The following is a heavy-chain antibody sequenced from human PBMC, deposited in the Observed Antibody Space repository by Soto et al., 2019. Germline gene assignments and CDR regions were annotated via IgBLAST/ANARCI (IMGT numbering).Heavy chain of an antibody. CDR2: ISGSGGST. Sequence: HPGGSLRLSCAASGFTFSSYAMSWVRQAPGKGLEWVSAISGSGGSTYYADSVKGRFTISRDNSKNTLYLQMNSLRAEDTAVYYCAKDIVGDYVGPGWFDPWGQGTLVTVSS. V-gene: IGHV3-23*01. CDR1: GFTFSSYA. CDR3: AKDIVGDYVGPGWFDP. D-gene: IGHD1-26*01. J-gene: IGHJ5*02.